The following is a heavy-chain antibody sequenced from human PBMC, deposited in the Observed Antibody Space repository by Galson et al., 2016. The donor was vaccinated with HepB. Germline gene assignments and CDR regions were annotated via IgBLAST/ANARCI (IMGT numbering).Heavy chain of an antibody. CDR1: GYSFTTNW. CDR3: ARLAVADPTTGGFDY. Sequence: QSGAEVKKPGESLKISCKGSGYSFTTNWIAWVRQMPGKGLEWMGAIYPGDSDTRYSPSFRGQVTISVDKSRSTADLQWRSLKASDTAIYYCARLAVADPTTGGFDYWGQGTLVTVSS. D-gene: IGHD6-13*01. J-gene: IGHJ4*02. CDR2: IYPGDSDT. V-gene: IGHV5-51*01.